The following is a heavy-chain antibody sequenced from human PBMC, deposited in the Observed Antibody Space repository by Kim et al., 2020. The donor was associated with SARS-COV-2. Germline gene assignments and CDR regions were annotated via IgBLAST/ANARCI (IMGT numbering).Heavy chain of an antibody. D-gene: IGHD5-18*01. CDR3: TTDAAMVTYYYDGMDV. V-gene: IGHV3-15*01. J-gene: IGHJ6*02. Sequence: KGRLNIAREESKNTLYLQMNSLKTEDTAVYYCTTDAAMVTYYYDGMDVWGQGTTVTVSS.